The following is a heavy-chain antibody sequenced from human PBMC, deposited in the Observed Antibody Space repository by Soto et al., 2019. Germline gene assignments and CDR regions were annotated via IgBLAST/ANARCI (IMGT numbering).Heavy chain of an antibody. D-gene: IGHD2-21*02. V-gene: IGHV1-3*01. CDR3: ARARYTGDCTDY. Sequence: KFQGRVTITRDTSASTAYMELTSLISEDTAVYYCARARYTGDCTDYWGQGTLVTVSS. J-gene: IGHJ4*02.